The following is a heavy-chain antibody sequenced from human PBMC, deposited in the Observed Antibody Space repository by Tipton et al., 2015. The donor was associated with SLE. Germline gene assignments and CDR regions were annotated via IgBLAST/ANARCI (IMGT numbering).Heavy chain of an antibody. V-gene: IGHV3-23*01. D-gene: IGHD6-13*01. CDR1: GFTFSSYA. Sequence: SLRLSCAASGFTFSSYAMSWVRQAPGKGLEWVSAISGSGGSTYYADSVKGRFTISRDNSKNTLYLQMNSLRAEDTAVYYCARDRGSSWYWGYFDLWGRGTLVTVSS. J-gene: IGHJ2*01. CDR2: ISGSGGST. CDR3: ARDRGSSWYWGYFDL.